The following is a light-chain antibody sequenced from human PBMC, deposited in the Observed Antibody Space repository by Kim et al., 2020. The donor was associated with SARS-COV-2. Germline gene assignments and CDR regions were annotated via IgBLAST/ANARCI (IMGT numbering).Light chain of an antibody. CDR1: QSVSRNS. CDR2: GAS. J-gene: IGKJ4*01. V-gene: IGKV3-20*01. CDR3: QQYAGSPLT. Sequence: YPGERATLSCRASQSVSRNSLAWYQQKPGQAPRLLIYGASSRATGIPDRFSGSASGTDFTLTINRLEPEDFAVYYCQQYAGSPLTFGGGTKVDIK.